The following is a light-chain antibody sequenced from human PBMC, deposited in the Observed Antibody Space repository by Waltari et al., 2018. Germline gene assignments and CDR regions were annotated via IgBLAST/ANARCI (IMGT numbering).Light chain of an antibody. J-gene: IGLJ3*02. CDR1: NIGSKA. V-gene: IGLV3-21*03. Sequence: SYALTQPPSVSVAPGKTARITCGGDNIGSKAVNWYQQKAGQAPVLVVYDDIERPSGIPERFSGSNSGNTATLTIGRVEAGDEADYFCQVWESSTDHFWVFGGGTKLTVL. CDR2: DDI. CDR3: QVWESSTDHFWV.